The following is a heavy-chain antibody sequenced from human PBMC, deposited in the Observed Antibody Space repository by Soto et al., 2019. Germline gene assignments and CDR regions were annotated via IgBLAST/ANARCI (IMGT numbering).Heavy chain of an antibody. V-gene: IGHV3-33*01. J-gene: IGHJ6*02. CDR1: GFTFRSYV. CDR2: IWFDGSKK. CDR3: ARDRLVPYGYGMDV. Sequence: QLVESGGGVVQPGRSLRLSCAASGFTFRSYVIHWVRQAPGKGLEWVALIWFDGSKKYYVDSVKGRFAVSRDNSKNTLYLQMDSLRVEDTAVYYCARDRLVPYGYGMDVWGQGTTVTVSS. D-gene: IGHD2-2*01.